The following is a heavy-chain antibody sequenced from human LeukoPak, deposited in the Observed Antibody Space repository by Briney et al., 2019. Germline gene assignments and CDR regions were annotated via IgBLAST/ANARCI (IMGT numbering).Heavy chain of an antibody. J-gene: IGHJ4*02. V-gene: IGHV4-39*01. CDR3: ARSSMFRGVTFDY. CDR1: GGSVNSSSYY. CDR2: VYHSGYT. Sequence: MASETLSLTCTVSGGSVNSSSYYWGWIRQPPGKALEWIGSVYHSGYTYYSPSLKSRVTISIDTSKNQFSLRLSSVTAADTAVYYCARSSMFRGVTFDYWGQGTLVTVSS. D-gene: IGHD3-10*01.